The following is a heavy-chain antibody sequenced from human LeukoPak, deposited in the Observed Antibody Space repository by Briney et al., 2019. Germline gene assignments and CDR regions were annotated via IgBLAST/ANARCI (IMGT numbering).Heavy chain of an antibody. D-gene: IGHD5-18*01. CDR3: ARGGYSYGYN. V-gene: IGHV4-34*01. Sequence: SETLSLTCAVYGGSFSGYYCSWVRQPPGKGLEWIGEINHSGSTNYNPSLKSRVTISVDTSKNQFSLKLSSVTAADTAVYYCARGGYSYGYNWGQGTLVTVSS. CDR1: GGSFSGYY. CDR2: INHSGST. J-gene: IGHJ4*02.